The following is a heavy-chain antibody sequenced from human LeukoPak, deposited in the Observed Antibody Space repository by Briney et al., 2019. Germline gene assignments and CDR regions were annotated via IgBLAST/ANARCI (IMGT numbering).Heavy chain of an antibody. J-gene: IGHJ4*02. Sequence: GGSLRLSCAASGFTFSSYCMTWVRQAPGKGLEWVSSISSSRSYINYADSVKGRFTISRDNSKNTLYLQMNSLRAEDTAVYYCAKANLRIFGVGTYFDYWGQGTLVTVSS. CDR1: GFTFSSYC. D-gene: IGHD3-3*01. CDR2: ISSSRSYI. CDR3: AKANLRIFGVGTYFDY. V-gene: IGHV3-21*04.